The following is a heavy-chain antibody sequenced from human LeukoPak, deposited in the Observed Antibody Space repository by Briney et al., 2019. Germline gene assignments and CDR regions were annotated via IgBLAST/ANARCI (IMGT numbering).Heavy chain of an antibody. J-gene: IGHJ6*03. CDR1: GFTFSSYG. Sequence: GGSLRLSGAASGFTFSSYGMHWVRQAPGKGLEWVAVIWYDGSNKYYADSVKGRFTISRDNSKNTLYLQMNSLRAEDTAVYYCAKVGYDSSGYPTGNYMDVWGKGTTVTVSS. D-gene: IGHD3-22*01. CDR2: IWYDGSNK. V-gene: IGHV3-33*06. CDR3: AKVGYDSSGYPTGNYMDV.